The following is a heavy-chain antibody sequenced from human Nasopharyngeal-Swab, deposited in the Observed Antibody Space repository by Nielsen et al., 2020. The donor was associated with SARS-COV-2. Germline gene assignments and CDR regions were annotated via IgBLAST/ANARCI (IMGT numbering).Heavy chain of an antibody. CDR3: ARGYNWTRGFVSRGFDY. CDR1: GGSFSGYY. CDR2: INHSGST. V-gene: IGHV4-34*01. D-gene: IGHD1-20*01. J-gene: IGHJ4*02. Sequence: SETLSLTCAVYGGSFSGYYWSWIRQPPGKGLEWIGEINHSGSTNYNPSPKSRVTISVDTSKNQFSLKLSSVTAADTAVYYCARGYNWTRGFVSRGFDYWGQGTLVTVSS.